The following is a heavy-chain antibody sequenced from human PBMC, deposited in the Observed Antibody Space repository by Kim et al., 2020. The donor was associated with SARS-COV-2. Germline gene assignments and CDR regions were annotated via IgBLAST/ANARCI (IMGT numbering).Heavy chain of an antibody. Sequence: GESLKISCKGSGYSFTSYWIGWVRQMPGKGLEWMGIIYPGDSDTRYSPSFQGQVTISADKSISTAYLQWSSLKASDTAMYYCVRDMSSCSGGSCYSDYWGQGTLVTVSS. D-gene: IGHD2-15*01. J-gene: IGHJ4*02. V-gene: IGHV5-51*01. CDR3: VRDMSSCSGGSCYSDY. CDR1: GYSFTSYW. CDR2: IYPGDSDT.